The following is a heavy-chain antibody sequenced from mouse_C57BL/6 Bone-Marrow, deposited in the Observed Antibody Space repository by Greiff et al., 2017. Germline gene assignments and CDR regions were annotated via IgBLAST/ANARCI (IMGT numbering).Heavy chain of an antibody. CDR2: IEPNNGGT. Sequence: VQLQQSGPELVKPGASVKMSCKASGYTFTDYNMHWVKQSPGQGLEWIGYIEPNNGGTSYNQKFKGKATLTVNTSSSTAYMALRSLTSEDSAVYYCATPYNYEQWYFDVWGTGTTVTVSS. CDR1: GYTFTDYN. V-gene: IGHV1-22*01. J-gene: IGHJ1*03. CDR3: ATPYNYEQWYFDV. D-gene: IGHD1-1*01.